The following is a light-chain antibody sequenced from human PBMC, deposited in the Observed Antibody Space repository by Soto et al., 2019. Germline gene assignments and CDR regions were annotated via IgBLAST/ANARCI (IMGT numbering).Light chain of an antibody. CDR1: SSDVGGYNF. V-gene: IGLV2-11*01. CDR2: DVN. J-gene: IGLJ2*01. CDR3: CSYAGSYTFVV. Sequence: QSALPQPRSVSGSPGQSGTISCTGTSSDVGGYNFVSWYQQHPGKAPKLMIYDVNKRPSGVPDRFSGSKSGNTASLTISGLQAEDEADYYCCSYAGSYTFVVFGGGTKLTVL.